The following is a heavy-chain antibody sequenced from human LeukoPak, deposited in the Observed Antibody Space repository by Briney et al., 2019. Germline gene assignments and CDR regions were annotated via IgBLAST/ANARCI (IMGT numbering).Heavy chain of an antibody. V-gene: IGHV3-23*01. D-gene: IGHD3-16*02. CDR2: ISGSGGST. J-gene: IGHJ5*02. CDR1: GFTFSSNA. Sequence: PGGSLRLSCAASGFTFSSNAMSWVRQAPGKGLEWVSDISGSGGSTYYADSVKGRFTISRDNSKNTLYLQMNSLRAEDTAVYYCAKGRDYVWGSYRSNWFDPWGQGTLVTVSS. CDR3: AKGRDYVWGSYRSNWFDP.